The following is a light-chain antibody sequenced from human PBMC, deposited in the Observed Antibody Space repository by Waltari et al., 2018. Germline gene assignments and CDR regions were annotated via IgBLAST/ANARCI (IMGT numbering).Light chain of an antibody. V-gene: IGKV1-NL1*01. CDR1: QGISNS. J-gene: IGKJ1*01. CDR3: QQYYSIPPT. CDR2: AAS. Sequence: DIQLTQSPSSLSASVGDRVTITCRASQGISNSLAWYQQKAGKAPKLLLYAASRLESGVPSRFSGSGSGTDYTLTISSLQPEDFATYYCQQYYSIPPTFGQGTKVEIK.